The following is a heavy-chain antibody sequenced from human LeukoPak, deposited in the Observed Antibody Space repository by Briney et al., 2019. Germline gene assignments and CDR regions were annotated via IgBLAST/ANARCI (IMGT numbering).Heavy chain of an antibody. J-gene: IGHJ4*02. Sequence: ASVKVSCKASGYTFTDYYLHWVRQAPGQGLEGMGWINPDSGGTTCAPKFQGRVTMTRETSISKAYMELSRLISDDTAVYYCTRANVHTAMPYDYWGQGALVTVSS. CDR3: TRANVHTAMPYDY. D-gene: IGHD5-18*01. V-gene: IGHV1-2*02. CDR1: GYTFTDYY. CDR2: INPDSGGT.